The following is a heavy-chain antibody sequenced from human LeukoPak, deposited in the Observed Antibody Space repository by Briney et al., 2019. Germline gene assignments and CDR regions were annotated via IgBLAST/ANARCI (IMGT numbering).Heavy chain of an antibody. D-gene: IGHD2-2*01. CDR3: AKSSHYCSSTSCYSPTGLFGY. V-gene: IGHV3-23*01. Sequence: GGSLRLSCAASGFTFSSYAMSWVRQAPGKGLEWVSAISGSGGSTYYADSVRGRFTISRDNSKNTLYLQMNSLRAEDTAVYYCAKSSHYCSSTSCYSPTGLFGYWGQGTLVTVSS. CDR2: ISGSGGST. J-gene: IGHJ4*02. CDR1: GFTFSSYA.